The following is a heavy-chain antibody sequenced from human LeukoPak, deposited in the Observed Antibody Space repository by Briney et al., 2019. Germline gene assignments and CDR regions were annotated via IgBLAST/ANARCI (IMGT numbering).Heavy chain of an antibody. Sequence: GGSLRLSCAASGFTFSSYSMNWVRQAPGKGLEWVSYISGSSSTISYADSVRGRFTISRDNAKNSLYLQMNSLRAEDTAVYYCARDLQLVGATNIVDYWGQGTLVTVSS. CDR2: ISGSSSTI. V-gene: IGHV3-48*04. CDR3: ARDLQLVGATNIVDY. CDR1: GFTFSSYS. D-gene: IGHD1-26*01. J-gene: IGHJ4*02.